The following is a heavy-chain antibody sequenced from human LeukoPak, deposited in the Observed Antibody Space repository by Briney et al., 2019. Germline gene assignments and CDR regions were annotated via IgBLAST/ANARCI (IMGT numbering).Heavy chain of an antibody. V-gene: IGHV3-33*01. CDR1: GFTFSSYG. D-gene: IGHD6-6*01. CDR2: ISYDGSNK. Sequence: QPAKSLRLSCAASGFTFSSYGMHWVRQAPGKGLEWVSVISYDGSNKYYADSVKGRFTIARDNSKNTLYLQMNSPRAEDTAVYYCARDGEYSIYYYYYGMDVWGQGTTVTVPS. CDR3: ARDGEYSIYYYYYGMDV. J-gene: IGHJ6*02.